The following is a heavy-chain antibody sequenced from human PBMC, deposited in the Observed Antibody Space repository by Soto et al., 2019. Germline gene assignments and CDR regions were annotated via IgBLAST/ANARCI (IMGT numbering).Heavy chain of an antibody. V-gene: IGHV3-30*18. J-gene: IGHJ4*02. CDR2: ISYDGSNK. CDR1: GFTFSSYG. Sequence: LRLSCAASGFTFSSYGMHWVRQAPGKGLEWVAVISYDGSNKYYADSVKGRFTISRDNSKNTLYLQMNSLRVEDTAVYYCAKDGRDSQLPHDYWGQGTLVTVSS. D-gene: IGHD2-2*01. CDR3: AKDGRDSQLPHDY.